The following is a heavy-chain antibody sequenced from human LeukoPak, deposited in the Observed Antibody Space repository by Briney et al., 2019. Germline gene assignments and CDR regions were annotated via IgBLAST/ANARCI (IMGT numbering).Heavy chain of an antibody. D-gene: IGHD6-19*01. V-gene: IGHV4-39*07. Sequence: SETLSLTCTVSGGSISSSNYYWGWIRQPPGKGLEWIGSIYYGGSTYYNPSLKSRVTISVDTSKNQFSLKLSSVTAADTAVYYCARGSGWYAPNNWFDPWGQGTLVTVSS. CDR3: ARGSGWYAPNNWFDP. CDR1: GGSISSSNYY. CDR2: IYYGGST. J-gene: IGHJ5*02.